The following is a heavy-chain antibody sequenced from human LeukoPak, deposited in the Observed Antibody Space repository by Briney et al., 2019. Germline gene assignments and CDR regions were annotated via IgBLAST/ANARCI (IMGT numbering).Heavy chain of an antibody. Sequence: GALRLSFAAAGFPFRSYGMHWVRPAPGKGAEGGAFIRYDGSNKYYADSVKGRFTISRDNSKNTLYLQMNSLRAEDTAVYYCAKDSVEMASIDFFGYWGQGTLVTVSS. CDR1: GFPFRSYG. D-gene: IGHD5-24*01. CDR2: IRYDGSNK. CDR3: AKDSVEMASIDFFGY. J-gene: IGHJ4*02. V-gene: IGHV3-30*02.